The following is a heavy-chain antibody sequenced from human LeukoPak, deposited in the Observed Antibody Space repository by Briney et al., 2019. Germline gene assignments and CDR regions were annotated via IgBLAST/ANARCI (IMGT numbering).Heavy chain of an antibody. CDR1: GFIFSSYG. CDR3: ARGGEFEAFDI. V-gene: IGHV3-33*01. Sequence: GRSLRLSCSASGFIFSSYGMNWVRQAPGKGLEWVAVIWYDGTNKYCADSVKGRFTISRDNSKNTLYLQMNSLRAEDTAVYYCARGGEFEAFDIWGQGTMVTVSS. J-gene: IGHJ3*02. CDR2: IWYDGTNK. D-gene: IGHD3-16*01.